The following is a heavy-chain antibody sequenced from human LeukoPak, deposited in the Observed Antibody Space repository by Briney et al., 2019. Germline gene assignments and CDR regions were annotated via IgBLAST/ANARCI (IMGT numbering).Heavy chain of an antibody. V-gene: IGHV1-18*01. CDR2: ISAYNGNT. D-gene: IGHD3-10*01. CDR3: ARDGADYYGSGSYSDYYYGMDV. Sequence: GASVKVSCKASGYTFTSYGISWARQAPGQGLEWMGWISAYNGNTNYAQKLQGRVTMTTDTSTSTAYMELRSLRSDDTAVYYCARDGADYYGSGSYSDYYYGMDVWGQGTTVTVSS. J-gene: IGHJ6*02. CDR1: GYTFTSYG.